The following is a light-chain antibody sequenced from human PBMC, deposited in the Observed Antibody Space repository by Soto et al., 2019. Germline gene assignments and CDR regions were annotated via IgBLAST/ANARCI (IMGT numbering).Light chain of an antibody. V-gene: IGLV2-14*01. Sequence: QSALTQPASVSGSPGQSITISRTGTSSDVGGYNYVSWYQQHPGKAPKLMIYEVSNRPSGVSNRFSGSKSGNTDSLTISGLQAEDEADYYCSSYTSSSTLVFGGGTKLTVI. J-gene: IGLJ2*01. CDR1: SSDVGGYNY. CDR3: SSYTSSSTLV. CDR2: EVS.